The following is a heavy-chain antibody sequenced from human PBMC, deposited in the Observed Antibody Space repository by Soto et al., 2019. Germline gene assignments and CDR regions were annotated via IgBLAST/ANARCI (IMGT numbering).Heavy chain of an antibody. V-gene: IGHV4-59*01. CDR1: GGSTNHYK. Sequence: VSGGSTNHYKWSWIRQPPGKGLEWIGYIYYSGSTNYNPSLKSRVTISVDTSKNQFSLKLSSVTAADTAVYYCAKGYIAAAGKWFDPWGQGTLVTGSS. CDR2: IYYSGST. CDR3: AKGYIAAAGKWFDP. J-gene: IGHJ5*02. D-gene: IGHD6-13*01.